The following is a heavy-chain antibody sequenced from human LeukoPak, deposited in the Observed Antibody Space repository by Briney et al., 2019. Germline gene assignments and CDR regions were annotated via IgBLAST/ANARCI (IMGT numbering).Heavy chain of an antibody. CDR3: ARQPPEALIWPDAFVI. CDR2: IHPGDSDT. V-gene: IGHV5-51*01. Sequence: GESLKISCKGSGYSFTTHWIGWVRQMPGIGLEWMGIIHPGDSDTRYSPSFQGQVTISADKSISTAYLQWSSLKASDTAMYYCARQPPEALIWPDAFVIWGQGTMVTVSS. J-gene: IGHJ3*02. D-gene: IGHD3/OR15-3a*01. CDR1: GYSFTTHW.